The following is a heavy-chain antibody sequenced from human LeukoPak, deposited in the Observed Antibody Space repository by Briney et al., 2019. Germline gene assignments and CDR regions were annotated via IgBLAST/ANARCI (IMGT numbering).Heavy chain of an antibody. CDR1: GYTFTSYD. CDR2: MNPNSCNT. J-gene: IGHJ4*02. D-gene: IGHD3-9*01. Sequence: GASVKVSCKASGYTFTSYDINWVRQATGQGLEWMGWMNPNSCNTGYAQKFQGRVTMTRNTSISTAYMELSSLRSEDTAVYYCARVGYDILTGYWTWVDYWGQGTLVTVSS. V-gene: IGHV1-8*01. CDR3: ARVGYDILTGYWTWVDY.